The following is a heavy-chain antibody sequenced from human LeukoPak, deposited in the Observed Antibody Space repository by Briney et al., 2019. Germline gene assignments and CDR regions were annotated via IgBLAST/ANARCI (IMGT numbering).Heavy chain of an antibody. V-gene: IGHV1-2*02. J-gene: IGHJ4*02. CDR1: GYTFTGYY. Sequence: GASVKVSCKASGYTFTGYYMHWVRQAPGQGLEWMGWINLNSGDRNYAQKFQGRVTMTRDTSSSTAYMEASRLRSDDTAVYYCAGVSRLYHDTSGRIFDYWGQGTLVTVSS. CDR3: AGVSRLYHDTSGRIFDY. CDR2: INLNSGDR. D-gene: IGHD3-22*01.